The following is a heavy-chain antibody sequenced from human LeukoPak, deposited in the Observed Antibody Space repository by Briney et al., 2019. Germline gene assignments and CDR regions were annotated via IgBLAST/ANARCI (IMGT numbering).Heavy chain of an antibody. CDR1: GFTFSSYG. V-gene: IGHV3-23*01. Sequence: PGGTLRLSCAASGFTFSSYGMSWVRQAPGKGLEWVSAISGSGGSTYYADSVKGRFTISRDNSKNTLYLQMNSLRAEDTAVYYCAKGPSGWSQFYYFDYWGQGTLVTVSS. CDR2: ISGSGGST. CDR3: AKGPSGWSQFYYFDY. J-gene: IGHJ4*02. D-gene: IGHD6-19*01.